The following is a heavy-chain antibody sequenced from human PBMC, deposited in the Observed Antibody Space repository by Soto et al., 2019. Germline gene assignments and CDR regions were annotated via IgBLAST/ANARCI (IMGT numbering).Heavy chain of an antibody. CDR2: IYYTGST. Sequence: QVQLKESGPGLVKPSETLSLTCSVSGSSIRNYYWSWIRQPPGKGLEWIGNIYYTGSTNYNPSLKGRVFISVGSSRRQLSLRLNSLTAADTAVYYCTRVGGYYGDYPNFDYWGQGALVTVSS. J-gene: IGHJ4*02. CDR3: TRVGGYYGDYPNFDY. D-gene: IGHD4-17*01. V-gene: IGHV4-59*01. CDR1: GSSIRNYY.